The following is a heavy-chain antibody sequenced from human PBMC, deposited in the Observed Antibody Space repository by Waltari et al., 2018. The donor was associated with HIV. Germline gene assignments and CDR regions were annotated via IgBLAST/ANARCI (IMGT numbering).Heavy chain of an antibody. V-gene: IGHV4-34*01. D-gene: IGHD3-22*01. Sequence: QVQLQQWGAGLLKPSETLSLTCAVYGGSFSGYYWRWIRQTPGKGLEWIGEINHSGSTNYNPSLKSRVTISVDTSKNQFSLKLSSVTAADTAVYYCARSLYYDSSGSWCAFDIWGQGTMVTVSS. CDR3: ARSLYYDSSGSWCAFDI. J-gene: IGHJ3*02. CDR1: GGSFSGYY. CDR2: INHSGST.